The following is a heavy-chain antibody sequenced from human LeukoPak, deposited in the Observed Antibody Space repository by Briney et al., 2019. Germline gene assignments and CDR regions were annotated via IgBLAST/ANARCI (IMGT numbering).Heavy chain of an antibody. D-gene: IGHD2-15*01. CDR1: GFTFSDHA. CDR2: VSTTSSNI. J-gene: IGHJ4*02. V-gene: IGHV3-21*01. CDR3: ARLSGGGFGKYYFDY. Sequence: GGSLRVSCAATGFTFSDHAMEWVRQAPGRGLEWVSSVSTTSSNIYYADSVRGRFTISRDNAKNSLYLQMNSLRAEDTAVYYCARLSGGGFGKYYFDYWGQGILVTVSS.